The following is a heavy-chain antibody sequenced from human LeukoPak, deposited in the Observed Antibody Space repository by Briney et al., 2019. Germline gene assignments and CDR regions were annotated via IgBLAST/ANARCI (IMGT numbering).Heavy chain of an antibody. J-gene: IGHJ4*02. V-gene: IGHV1-24*01. Sequence: ASVKVSCKVSGYTLTELSMHWVRQAPGKGLEWMGGFGPEDGETIYAQKFQGRVTMTEDTSTDTAYMELSSLRSEDTAVYYCAIIWKFYSSGWYVFDYWGQGTLVTVSS. CDR1: GYTLTELS. CDR3: AIIWKFYSSGWYVFDY. D-gene: IGHD6-19*01. CDR2: FGPEDGET.